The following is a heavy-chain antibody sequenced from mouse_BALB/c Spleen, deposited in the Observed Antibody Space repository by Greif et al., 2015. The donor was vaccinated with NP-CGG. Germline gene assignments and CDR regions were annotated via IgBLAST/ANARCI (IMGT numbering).Heavy chain of an antibody. Sequence: EVQVVESGGGLVKPGGSLKLSCAASGFTFSSYAMSWVRQSPEKRLEWVAEISSGGSYTYYPDTVTGRFTISRDNAKSTLYLEMSSLRSEDTAMYYCARDRGLVGYAMDYWGQGTSVTVSS. V-gene: IGHV5-9-4*01. D-gene: IGHD3-3*01. CDR1: GFTFSSYA. J-gene: IGHJ4*01. CDR2: ISSGGSYT. CDR3: ARDRGLVGYAMDY.